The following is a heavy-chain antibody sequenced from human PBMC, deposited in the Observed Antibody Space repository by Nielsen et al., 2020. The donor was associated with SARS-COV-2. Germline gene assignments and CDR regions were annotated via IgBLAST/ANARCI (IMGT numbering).Heavy chain of an antibody. CDR1: GFTFSSYG. D-gene: IGHD6-13*01. CDR3: AKDRHSSSCLDY. V-gene: IGHV3-30*18. Sequence: GGSLRLSCAASGFTFSSYGMHWVRQAPGKGLEWVAVISYDGSNKYYADSVKGRFTIPRDNSKNTLYLQMNSLRAEDTAVYYCAKDRHSSSCLDYWGQGTLVTVSS. CDR2: ISYDGSNK. J-gene: IGHJ4*02.